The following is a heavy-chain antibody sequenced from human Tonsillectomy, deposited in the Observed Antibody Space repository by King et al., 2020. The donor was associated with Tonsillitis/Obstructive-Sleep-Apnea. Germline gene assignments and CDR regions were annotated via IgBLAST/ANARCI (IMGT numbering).Heavy chain of an antibody. CDR1: GGSIRIDSYY. D-gene: IGHD2/OR15-2a*01. CDR3: TGNLSDLHHCYYMDV. CDR2: IYYSGDT. Sequence: QLQESGPGLVKPSETLSLSCTVSGGSIRIDSYYWGWIRQPPGKGLEWIGIIYYSGDTYYDPSLKSRVTISVDTSRNQFSLKLSSVTATDTAIYYCTGNLSDLHHCYYMDVWGKGTTGTVSS. J-gene: IGHJ6*03. V-gene: IGHV4-39*01.